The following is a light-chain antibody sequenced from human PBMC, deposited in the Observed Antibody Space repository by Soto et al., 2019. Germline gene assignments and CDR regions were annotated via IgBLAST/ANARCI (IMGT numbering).Light chain of an antibody. CDR2: EGT. Sequence: QSALTQPASVSGSPGQSITISCTGTSSDVGSSRFVSWYQKHPGKAPRLMIYEGTKRPSGAYNRFSGSKSGNTASLTISGLQAEDEADYYCCSYAYSSTYVFGTGTKVTVL. J-gene: IGLJ1*01. V-gene: IGLV2-23*01. CDR3: CSYAYSSTYV. CDR1: SSDVGSSRF.